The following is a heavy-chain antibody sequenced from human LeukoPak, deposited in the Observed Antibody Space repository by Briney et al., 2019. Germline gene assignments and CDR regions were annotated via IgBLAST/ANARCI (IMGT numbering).Heavy chain of an antibody. CDR1: GYTFTSYD. CDR3: ARLVSYSSSWYINEYYYGMDV. Sequence: ASVKVSCKASGYTFTSYDINWVRQATGQGLEWMGWMNPNSGNTGYAQKFQGRVTMTRNTSISTAYMELSSLRSEDTAVYYCARLVSYSSSWYINEYYYGMDVWGQGTTVTVSS. D-gene: IGHD6-13*01. CDR2: MNPNSGNT. J-gene: IGHJ6*02. V-gene: IGHV1-8*01.